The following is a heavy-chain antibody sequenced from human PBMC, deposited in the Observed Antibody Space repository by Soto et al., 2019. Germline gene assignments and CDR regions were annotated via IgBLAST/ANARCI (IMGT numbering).Heavy chain of an antibody. CDR1: GFTFSNFG. J-gene: IGHJ4*02. CDR3: AKDTGTSQNPPLGS. V-gene: IGHV3-30*18. CDR2: LSFDGSSK. D-gene: IGHD1-1*01. Sequence: QVQLVESGGGVVQPGRSLRLSCAASGFTFSNFGMHWVRQAPGTGLEWVASLSFDGSSKYYVDSVKGRFTISRDNSEDTLYLQMDSLRTEDTALYYCAKDTGTSQNPPLGSWGQGTLVTVSS.